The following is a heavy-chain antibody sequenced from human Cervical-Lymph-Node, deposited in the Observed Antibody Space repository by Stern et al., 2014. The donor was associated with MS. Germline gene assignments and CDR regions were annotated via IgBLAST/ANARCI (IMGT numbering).Heavy chain of an antibody. J-gene: IGHJ5*02. CDR3: AKRTRVLEAGKWFDP. CDR2: IGPSDSLP. V-gene: IGHV5-51*03. Sequence: EVQLVESGAEVKRPGESLRISCQGSGHEFSDYWLGWVRQMPGRGLEGVGIIGPSDSLPHYSPPFQGQVTISADKSISMVYLQWNSLRASDTAIYYCAKRTRVLEAGKWFDPWGQGTLVTVSS. D-gene: IGHD1-1*01. CDR1: GHEFSDYW.